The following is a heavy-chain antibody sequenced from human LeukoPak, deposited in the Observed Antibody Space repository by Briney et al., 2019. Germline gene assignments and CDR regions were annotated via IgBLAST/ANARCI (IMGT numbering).Heavy chain of an antibody. CDR3: ARSGVTGYDSSGYYPSKYFQH. D-gene: IGHD3-22*01. CDR1: GGTFSSYA. V-gene: IGHV1-69*01. Sequence: GASVKVSCKASGGTFSSYAISWVRQAPGQGLEWMGGIIPIFGTANYAQKFQGRVTITADESTSTAYMELSSLRSEDTAVYYYARSGVTGYDSSGYYPSKYFQHWGQGTLVTVSS. J-gene: IGHJ1*01. CDR2: IIPIFGTA.